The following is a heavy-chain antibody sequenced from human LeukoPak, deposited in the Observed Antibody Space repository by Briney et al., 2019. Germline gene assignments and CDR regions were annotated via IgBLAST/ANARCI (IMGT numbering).Heavy chain of an antibody. J-gene: IGHJ4*02. Sequence: SETPSLTCTVSGDSISSSSNYWDWIRQPPGKGLEWIGSIYYSGSTYYNPSLKSRVTISVDTSKNQFSLKLSSVTAADTAVYYCARAITMIVVVMGYWGQGTLVTVSS. CDR2: IYYSGST. CDR1: GDSISSSSNY. V-gene: IGHV4-39*07. D-gene: IGHD3-22*01. CDR3: ARAITMIVVVMGY.